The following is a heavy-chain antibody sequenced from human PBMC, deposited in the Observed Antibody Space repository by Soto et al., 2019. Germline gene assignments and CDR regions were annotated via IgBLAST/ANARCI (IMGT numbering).Heavy chain of an antibody. D-gene: IGHD5-18*01. V-gene: IGHV5-51*01. CDR1: GYNFKTYR. CDR2: IYPGDSDT. J-gene: IGHJ3*02. CDR3: ARKKRYMDTINNDAFDI. Sequence: GDSLKISSKGSGYNFKTYRIALVRQMPGQVLEWMGIIYPGDSDTTYSPSFQGQVTISVDKTISTAYLQLSSLKASDTAMYYCARKKRYMDTINNDAFDIWGQGTMVTVSS.